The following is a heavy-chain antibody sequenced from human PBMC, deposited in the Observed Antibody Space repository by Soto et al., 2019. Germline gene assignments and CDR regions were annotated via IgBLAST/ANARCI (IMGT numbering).Heavy chain of an antibody. CDR2: ISSSSSYI. CDR3: ARRRGATIFGRYYFDY. Sequence: EVQLVESGGGLVKPGGSLRLSCAASGFTFSSYSMNWVRQAPGKGLEWVSSISSSSSYIYYTDSVKGRFTISRDNAKNSLYLPMNSLRAEDTAVYYCARRRGATIFGRYYFDYWGQGTLVTVSS. CDR1: GFTFSSYS. J-gene: IGHJ4*02. V-gene: IGHV3-21*01. D-gene: IGHD3-3*01.